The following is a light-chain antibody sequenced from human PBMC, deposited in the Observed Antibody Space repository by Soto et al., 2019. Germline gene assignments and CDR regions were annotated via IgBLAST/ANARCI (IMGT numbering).Light chain of an antibody. CDR1: SSNIGSNP. Sequence: QSVLTQPPSASGPLGQRVIIPCSGSSSNIGSNPVNWYQQVPGAAPQLLIYTNDQRPSGVPDRFSGSKSGTSASLAISGLQPEDEADYYCSSYAGSSNVFGTGTKLTVL. CDR3: SSYAGSSNV. V-gene: IGLV1-44*01. J-gene: IGLJ1*01. CDR2: TND.